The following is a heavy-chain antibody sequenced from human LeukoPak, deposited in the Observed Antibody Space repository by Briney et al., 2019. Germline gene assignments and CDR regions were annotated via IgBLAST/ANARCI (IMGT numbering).Heavy chain of an antibody. D-gene: IGHD1-14*01. CDR1: GFTVTNSF. Sequence: GGSLRPSCVATGFTVTNSFMSWVRQTPGQILEWVAVIYRGGSRDYADSVKGRFTISRDNSNNPPYLQMNSLRVEGTAIYYCAREGVYNSPFDSWGQGALVTASS. V-gene: IGHV3-53*01. CDR2: IYRGGSR. CDR3: AREGVYNSPFDS. J-gene: IGHJ4*02.